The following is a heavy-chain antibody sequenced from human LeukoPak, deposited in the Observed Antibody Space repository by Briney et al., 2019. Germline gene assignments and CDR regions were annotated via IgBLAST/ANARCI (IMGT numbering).Heavy chain of an antibody. J-gene: IGHJ4*02. CDR3: ATGGIVVVPAAILVDY. CDR1: GFTFSNAW. V-gene: IGHV3-15*01. Sequence: GGSLRLSCAASGFTFSNAWMSWVRQAPGKGLEWVGRIKSKTDGGTTDYAAPVKGRFTISRDDSKNTLYLQMNSLKTEDTAVYYCATGGIVVVPAAILVDYWGQGTLVTVSS. CDR2: IKSKTDGGTT. D-gene: IGHD2-2*02.